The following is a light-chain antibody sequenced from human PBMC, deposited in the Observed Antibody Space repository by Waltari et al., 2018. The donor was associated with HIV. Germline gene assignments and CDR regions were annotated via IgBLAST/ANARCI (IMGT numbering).Light chain of an antibody. CDR2: EVN. Sequence: ALTQPPSASGSPGQSVTISCTGTSPHIGTYTYVTWYQQHPGRAPNLLIYEVNKRPSGVPDRFSGSKSANTASLTVSGLQVADEADYYCSSYAGNNNYVFGTGTRVTVL. V-gene: IGLV2-8*01. CDR1: SPHIGTYTY. CDR3: SSYAGNNNYV. J-gene: IGLJ1*01.